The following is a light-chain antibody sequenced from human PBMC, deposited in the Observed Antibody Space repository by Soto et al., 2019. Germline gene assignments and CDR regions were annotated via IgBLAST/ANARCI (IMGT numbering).Light chain of an antibody. CDR2: GAS. CDR3: QQYGSSSIT. Sequence: EIVLTQSPGTVSLSPGERTTLSCRASQSFSSTYLAWYQQKPGQAPRLLIYGASSRATGIPDRFSGSGSGTDFTLSITRLEPEDFAVYYCQQYGSSSITFGQGTRLEIK. J-gene: IGKJ5*01. CDR1: QSFSSTY. V-gene: IGKV3-20*01.